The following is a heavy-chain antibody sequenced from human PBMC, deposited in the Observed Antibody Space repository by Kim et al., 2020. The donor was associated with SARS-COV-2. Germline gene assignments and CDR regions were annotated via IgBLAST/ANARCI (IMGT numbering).Heavy chain of an antibody. Sequence: GVSLRLSCAASGFTFSNYGMQWVRQAPGKGLEWVAVVSHDGRIQYYLDSVKGRFTISRDNSQNTVYLQMSRLRLEDTAVYYCAKETTARTSTTLDSWGQG. CDR1: GFTFSNYG. J-gene: IGHJ4*02. CDR2: VSHDGRIQ. D-gene: IGHD2-2*01. V-gene: IGHV3-30*18. CDR3: AKETTARTSTTLDS.